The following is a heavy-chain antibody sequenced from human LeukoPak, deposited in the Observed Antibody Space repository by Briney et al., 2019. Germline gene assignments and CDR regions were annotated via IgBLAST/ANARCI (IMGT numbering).Heavy chain of an antibody. CDR3: ARVYSSSLYGDYFDY. D-gene: IGHD6-13*01. CDR1: GFTFSSYS. V-gene: IGHV3-21*01. CDR2: ISRSSSYI. Sequence: GGSLRLSCAASGFTFSSYSMNWVRQAPGKGLEWVSSISRSSSYIYYADSVKGRFTISRDNAKNSLSLQTNSLRAEDTAVYYCARVYSSSLYGDYFDYWGQGTLVTVSS. J-gene: IGHJ4*02.